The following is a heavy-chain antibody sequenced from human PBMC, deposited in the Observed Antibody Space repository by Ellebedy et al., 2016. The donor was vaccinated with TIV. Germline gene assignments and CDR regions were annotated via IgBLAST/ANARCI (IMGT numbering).Heavy chain of an antibody. CDR1: GLTFSSYW. D-gene: IGHD2-15*01. V-gene: IGHV3-7*01. Sequence: GGSLRLSCAASGLTFSSYWMSWVRQAPGKGLDWVANIKQDGSEKYYLDSVKGRFTISSDNAKNSLYLQMNSLRAEDTAVYYCASYLDATNYWGQGTLVTVSS. CDR3: ASYLDATNY. CDR2: IKQDGSEK. J-gene: IGHJ4*02.